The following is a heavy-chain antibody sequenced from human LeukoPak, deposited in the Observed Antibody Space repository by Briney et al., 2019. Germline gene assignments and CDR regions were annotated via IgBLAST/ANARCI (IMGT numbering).Heavy chain of an antibody. CDR2: INSDGRST. Sequence: GSLRLSCAASGFTFSTSWMHWVRQVPGKGLVWVSRINSDGRSTDYADSVKGRFTISRDNTKNTLYLQMNSLRADDTAVYYCAHTVWSGNYFDYWGQGTLVTVSS. CDR1: GFTFSTSW. J-gene: IGHJ4*02. CDR3: AHTVWSGNYFDY. V-gene: IGHV3-74*01. D-gene: IGHD3-3*01.